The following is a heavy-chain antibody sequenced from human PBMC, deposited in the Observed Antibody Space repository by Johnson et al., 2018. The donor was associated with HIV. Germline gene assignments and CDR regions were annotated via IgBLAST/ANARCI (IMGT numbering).Heavy chain of an antibody. CDR3: AKDGGSYGGAFDI. J-gene: IGHJ3*02. D-gene: IGHD1-26*01. CDR2: ISGSGGST. CDR1: GFTFSSYA. Sequence: EVQLVESGGGLVQPGGSLRLSCAASGFTFSSYAMSWVRQAPGQGLEWVSAISGSGGSTYYADSVKGRFTISRDNSKNTVYLQMNSLGPEDTAVYYCAKDGGSYGGAFDIWGQGTMVTVSS. V-gene: IGHV3-23*04.